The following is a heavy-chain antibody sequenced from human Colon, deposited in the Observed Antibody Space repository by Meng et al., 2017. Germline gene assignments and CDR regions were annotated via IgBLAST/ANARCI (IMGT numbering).Heavy chain of an antibody. CDR3: IAYMVGRGGLGS. Sequence: QVQLQDSGPGLVNPSETLSLTCTVSGATVDSGGYHWSWVRQPPGKGLECIGYTYKGRSTYYNPSLKSRVSMSEDTSKNQFSLTLNSVTAADTGVYYCIAYMVGRGGLGSWGQGTLVTVSS. D-gene: IGHD3/OR15-3a*01. J-gene: IGHJ5*02. CDR2: TYKGRST. CDR1: GATVDSGGYH. V-gene: IGHV4-30-4*01.